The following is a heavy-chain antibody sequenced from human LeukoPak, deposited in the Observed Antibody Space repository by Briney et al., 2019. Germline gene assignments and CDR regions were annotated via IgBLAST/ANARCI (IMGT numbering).Heavy chain of an antibody. J-gene: IGHJ3*02. CDR3: ATVGWELPHDAFDI. CDR1: GFTFNRYS. CDR2: ISSSSSYI. D-gene: IGHD2-15*01. V-gene: IGHV3-21*01. Sequence: GGSLPLSCAASGFTFNRYSMNWVGQAPGKGLEWVSSISSSSSYIYYADSVKGRFTISRDNAKNSLYLQMNSLRAEDMALYYCATVGWELPHDAFDIWGQGTLDTVSS.